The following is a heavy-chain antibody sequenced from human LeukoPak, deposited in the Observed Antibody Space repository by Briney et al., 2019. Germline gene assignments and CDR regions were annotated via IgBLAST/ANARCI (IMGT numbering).Heavy chain of an antibody. J-gene: IGHJ5*02. D-gene: IGHD1-26*01. CDR2: IYASGST. CDR1: EFVFSDYY. Sequence: GGSLRLSCAASEFVFSDYYMSWVRQAPGKGLKWVSVIYASGSTYYADSMKDRFTISRDNSKNTLYLQINSLRAEDTAVYYCAREVGSWGQGTLVTVSS. CDR3: AREVGS. V-gene: IGHV3-66*01.